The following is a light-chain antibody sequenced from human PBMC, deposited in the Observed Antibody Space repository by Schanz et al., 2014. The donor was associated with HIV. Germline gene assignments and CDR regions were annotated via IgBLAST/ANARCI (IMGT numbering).Light chain of an antibody. CDR1: SRDVGGYNF. CDR2: DVN. V-gene: IGLV2-14*01. CDR3: SSHGGRGSFVV. J-gene: IGLJ2*01. Sequence: QSALTQPASVSGSPGQSIAISCTGTSRDVGGYNFVSWYQQLPNTAPKLIISDVNNRPSGLSNRFSGSKSGNTASLTISGLQTEDEADYYCSSHGGRGSFVVFRGGTKLTVL.